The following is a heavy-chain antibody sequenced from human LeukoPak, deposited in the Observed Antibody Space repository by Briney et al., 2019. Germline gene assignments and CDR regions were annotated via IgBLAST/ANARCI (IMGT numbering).Heavy chain of an antibody. D-gene: IGHD2-15*01. CDR2: INWNGGST. CDR3: ARSVAASRDY. Sequence: GGSLRLSXAASGFTFSSYGMQWVRQAPGKGLEWVSGINWNGGSTGYADSVKGRFTISRDNAKNSLYLQMNSLRAEDTALYYCARSVAASRDYWGQGTLVTVSS. CDR1: GFTFSSYG. J-gene: IGHJ4*02. V-gene: IGHV3-20*04.